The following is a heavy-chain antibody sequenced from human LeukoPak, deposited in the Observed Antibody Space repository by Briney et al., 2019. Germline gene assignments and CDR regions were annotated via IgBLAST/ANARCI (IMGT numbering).Heavy chain of an antibody. J-gene: IGHJ4*02. D-gene: IGHD3-10*01. Sequence: PGRSLRLSCAASGFTFSSYGMHWVRQAPGKGLGWVAVISYDGSNKYYADSVKGRFTISRDNSKNTLYLQMNSLRAEDTAVYYCAKDHWFGELLPVYFDYWGQGTLVTVSS. CDR3: AKDHWFGELLPVYFDY. CDR1: GFTFSSYG. CDR2: ISYDGSNK. V-gene: IGHV3-30*18.